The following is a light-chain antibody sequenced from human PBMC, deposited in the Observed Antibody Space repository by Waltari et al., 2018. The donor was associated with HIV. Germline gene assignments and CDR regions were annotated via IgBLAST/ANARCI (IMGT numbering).Light chain of an antibody. CDR3: QQYLNTPWT. CDR1: QNVLYSSNNKNY. J-gene: IGKJ1*01. Sequence: DIVMTQSPDSLAVSLGERATINCKSSQNVLYSSNNKNYLAWYQQKPRQPAKLLMYWSSTRASVVPERFSVSGSGTDFTLTISSLQAEDVAIYYCQQYLNTPWTFGQGTKVEVK. V-gene: IGKV4-1*01. CDR2: WSS.